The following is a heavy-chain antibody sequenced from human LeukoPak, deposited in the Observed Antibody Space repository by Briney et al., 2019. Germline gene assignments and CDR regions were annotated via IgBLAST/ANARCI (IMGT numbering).Heavy chain of an antibody. CDR1: RFTFSNYW. Sequence: GGSLRLACAASRFTFSNYWMSWVRQPPGKGLEWVANINQGGSEKYYLNSVKGRFTISRDNAKNSLYLQMNSLRADDTAIYYCVRDGSGYDYWGQGTLVTVSS. CDR3: VRDGSGYDY. CDR2: INQGGSEK. J-gene: IGHJ4*02. V-gene: IGHV3-7*05. D-gene: IGHD6-19*01.